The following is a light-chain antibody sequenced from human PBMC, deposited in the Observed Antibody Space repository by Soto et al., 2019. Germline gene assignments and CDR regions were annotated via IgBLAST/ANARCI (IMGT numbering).Light chain of an antibody. CDR3: QQTKSYPST. V-gene: IGKV1-13*02. CDR1: QDISSS. Sequence: AIQFTQSPSSLSASVGDRVTITFRASQDISSSLAWYQQKAGKAPKLLIYGASILQSGVPSGFSGSGFGTDFTLTISSLRAEDFAIYFCQQTKSYPSTFGGGTKVDI. CDR2: GAS. J-gene: IGKJ4*01.